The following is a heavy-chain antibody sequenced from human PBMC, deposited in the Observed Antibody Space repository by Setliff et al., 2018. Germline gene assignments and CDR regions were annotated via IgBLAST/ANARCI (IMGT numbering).Heavy chain of an antibody. Sequence: SETLSLTCTVSSGSINSYYWSWVRQPPGKGLEWIGFVHFGGDTNYKPSLKSRVTMSEDTSNNQFSLNLRSVTAADTAVYFCARQPSSGAYYNPRPYYCDSWGQGTLVTVSS. J-gene: IGHJ4*02. D-gene: IGHD3-10*01. CDR1: SGSINSYY. V-gene: IGHV4-59*01. CDR3: ARQPSSGAYYNPRPYYCDS. CDR2: VHFGGDT.